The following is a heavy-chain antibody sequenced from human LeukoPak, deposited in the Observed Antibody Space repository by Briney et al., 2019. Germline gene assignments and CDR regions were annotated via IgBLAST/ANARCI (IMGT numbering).Heavy chain of an antibody. V-gene: IGHV1-69*04. D-gene: IGHD2-21*02. CDR3: ARDRAVVVTAANDY. CDR1: GGTFSSYA. Sequence: SVTVSCKSSGGTFSSYAISWVRPAPGQGLAWMGRIIPILGIANYAQKFQGRVTITADKSASTAYMELSSLRSEDTAVYYCARDRAVVVTAANDYWGQGTLVTVSS. CDR2: IIPILGIA. J-gene: IGHJ4*02.